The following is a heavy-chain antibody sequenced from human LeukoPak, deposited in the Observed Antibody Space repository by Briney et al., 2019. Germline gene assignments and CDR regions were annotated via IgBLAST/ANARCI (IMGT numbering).Heavy chain of an antibody. Sequence: ASVKVSCKASGYTFTSYGISWVRQAPGQGLEWIGWISAYNGNTNYAQKLQGRVTMTTDTSTSTAYMELRSLRSDDTAVYYCARKALCSGGSCYSVDYYYYYGMDVWGQGTTVTVSS. CDR1: GYTFTSYG. D-gene: IGHD2-15*01. CDR2: ISAYNGNT. V-gene: IGHV1-18*01. CDR3: ARKALCSGGSCYSVDYYYYYGMDV. J-gene: IGHJ6*02.